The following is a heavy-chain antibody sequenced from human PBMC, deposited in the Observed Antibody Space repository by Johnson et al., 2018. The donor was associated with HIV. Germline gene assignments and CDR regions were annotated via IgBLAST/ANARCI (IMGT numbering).Heavy chain of an antibody. CDR2: LRSSGSTL. Sequence: VQLVESGGGLVKPGGSLRLSCAASGFTFDDYAMHWVRQAPGKGLAWVSYLRSSGSTLYYADSVKGRFTISRDNAKNSLYLQMNSLRAEDTALYYCARENLGAFDIWGQGTMVTVSS. CDR1: GFTFDDYA. V-gene: IGHV3-48*03. CDR3: ARENLGAFDI. J-gene: IGHJ3*02. D-gene: IGHD1-14*01.